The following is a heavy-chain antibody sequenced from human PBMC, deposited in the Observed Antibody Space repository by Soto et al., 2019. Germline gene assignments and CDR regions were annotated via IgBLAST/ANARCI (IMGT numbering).Heavy chain of an antibody. J-gene: IGHJ6*02. V-gene: IGHV4-39*01. CDR3: RRSSRYSTDV. D-gene: IGHD6-13*01. Sequence: QLQLQESDPGLVKPSETLSLTCTVSGDSIRSSSYWGWIRQPPGKGLEWIGSIYSTGNTYYNPSLNSQVTISVDTSKNQFSLNVISVTAADTAVYYCRRSSRYSTDVWGQGTTVTVSS. CDR2: IYSTGNT. CDR1: GDSIRSSSY.